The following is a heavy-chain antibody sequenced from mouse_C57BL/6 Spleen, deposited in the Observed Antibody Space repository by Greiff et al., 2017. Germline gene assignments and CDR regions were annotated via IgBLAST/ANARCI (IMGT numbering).Heavy chain of an antibody. Sequence: EVKLMESRGGLVKPGGSLKLSCAASGFTFSSYAMSWVRQTPEKRLEWVATISDGGSYTYYPDNVKGRFTISRDNSKNNLYLQMSHLKSEDTAMYYCARGGYYYGSSYIAMDYWGQGTSVTVSS. CDR3: ARGGYYYGSSYIAMDY. V-gene: IGHV5-4*03. D-gene: IGHD1-1*01. CDR1: GFTFSSYA. J-gene: IGHJ4*01. CDR2: ISDGGSYT.